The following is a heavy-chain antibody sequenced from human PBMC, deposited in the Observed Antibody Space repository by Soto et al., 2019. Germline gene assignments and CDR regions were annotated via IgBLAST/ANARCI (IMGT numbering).Heavy chain of an antibody. V-gene: IGHV3-48*01. CDR2: ISSSSSTI. J-gene: IGHJ4*02. CDR1: GFTFSSYS. CDR3: ARVVTYPNYSSGWPLVNELDY. D-gene: IGHD6-19*01. Sequence: QPGGSLRLSCAASGFTFSSYSMNWVRQAPGKGLEWVSYISSSSSTIYYADSVKGRFTISRDNAKNSLYLQMNSLRAEDTAVYYCARVVTYPNYSSGWPLVNELDYWGQGTLVTVSS.